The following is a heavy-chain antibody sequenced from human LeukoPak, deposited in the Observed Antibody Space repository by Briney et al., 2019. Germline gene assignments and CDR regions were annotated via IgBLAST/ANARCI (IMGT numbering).Heavy chain of an antibody. CDR3: ARLLGYCTGTSCSYMDV. D-gene: IGHD2-2*01. J-gene: IGHJ6*03. CDR1: GGSTSSYY. Sequence: SETLSLTCTVSGGSTSSYYWSWIRQPPGKGLEWIGNIYTSGSTNYNPSLKSRDIISVDTSKSQFSLKLSSVTAADTAVYYCARLLGYCTGTSCSYMDVWGKGTTVTVSS. CDR2: IYTSGST. V-gene: IGHV4-4*08.